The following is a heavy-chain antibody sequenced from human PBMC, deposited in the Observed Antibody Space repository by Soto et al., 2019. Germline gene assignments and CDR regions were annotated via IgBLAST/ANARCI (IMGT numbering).Heavy chain of an antibody. V-gene: IGHV3-66*01. CDR2: IYSGGST. Sequence: GGSLRLSCAASGFTVSSNYMSWVRQAPGKGLEWVSVIYSGGSTYYADSVKGRFTISRDNSKNTLYLQMNSLRAEDTAVYYCARDTMTTVTTFDPKTPYQTSNYYYYYYMDVWGKGTTVTVSS. D-gene: IGHD4-4*01. CDR1: GFTVSSNY. CDR3: ARDTMTTVTTFDPKTPYQTSNYYYYYYMDV. J-gene: IGHJ6*03.